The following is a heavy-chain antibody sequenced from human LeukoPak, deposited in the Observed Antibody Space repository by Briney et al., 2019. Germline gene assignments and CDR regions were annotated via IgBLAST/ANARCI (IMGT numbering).Heavy chain of an antibody. J-gene: IGHJ4*02. CDR2: IYSSGRT. D-gene: IGHD6-13*01. CDR1: GFTVSSNY. V-gene: IGHV3-53*01. Sequence: PGGSLRLSCAASGFTVSSNYMSWVRQAPGKGLEWVSVIYSSGRTYYATSATGRFTISRDNSKNTLYLQMNSLRAEDTAVYDCAAFSGYSSSWSSYYFDYWGQGTLVTVSS. CDR3: AAFSGYSSSWSSYYFDY.